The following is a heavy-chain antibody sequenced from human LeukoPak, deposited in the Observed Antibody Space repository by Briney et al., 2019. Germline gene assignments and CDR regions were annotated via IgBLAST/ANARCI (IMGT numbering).Heavy chain of an antibody. D-gene: IGHD3-9*01. J-gene: IGHJ6*02. CDR2: ISAYNGNT. CDR3: ARVVLRYFDWLPDYYYGMDV. CDR1: GYTFTSYG. V-gene: IGHV1-18*01. Sequence: APVKVSCKASGYTFTSYGISWVRQAPGQGLEWMGWISAYNGNTNYARKLQGRVTMTTDTSTSTAYMELRSLRSDDTAVYYCARVVLRYFDWLPDYYYGMDVWGQGTTVTVSS.